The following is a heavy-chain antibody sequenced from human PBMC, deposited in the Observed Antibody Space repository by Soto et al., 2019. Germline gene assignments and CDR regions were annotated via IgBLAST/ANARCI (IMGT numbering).Heavy chain of an antibody. V-gene: IGHV4-30-4*01. J-gene: IGHJ6*02. D-gene: IGHD3-9*01. CDR3: ARDHYVYDILTGYGYYYGMDV. Sequence: SETLSLTCTVPGGSISSGDYYWSWIRQPPGKSLEWIGYIYYSGSTYYNPSLKNRVTISVDTSKNQFSLKLSSVTAADTAVYYCARDHYVYDILTGYGYYYGMDVWGQGTTVTVSS. CDR1: GGSISSGDYY. CDR2: IYYSGST.